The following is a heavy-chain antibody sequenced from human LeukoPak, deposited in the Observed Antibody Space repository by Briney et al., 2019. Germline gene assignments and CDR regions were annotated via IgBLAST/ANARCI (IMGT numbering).Heavy chain of an antibody. J-gene: IGHJ4*02. Sequence: GGSLRLSCAASGFTFSSYWMHWVRQAPGKGLVWVSRINSDGSSTSYADSVKGRFTIARDSSKNTLYLQMNTRRAEDTAVYYCVTYQLLLYGFDYWGQGTLVTVSS. CDR2: INSDGSST. CDR1: GFTFSSYW. CDR3: VTYQLLLYGFDY. D-gene: IGHD2-2*01. V-gene: IGHV3-74*01.